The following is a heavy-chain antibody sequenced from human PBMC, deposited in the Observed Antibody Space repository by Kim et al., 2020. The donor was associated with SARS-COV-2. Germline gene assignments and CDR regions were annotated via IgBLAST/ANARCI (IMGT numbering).Heavy chain of an antibody. V-gene: IGHV3-66*01. Sequence: GGSLRLSCAASGFTVSRNYMSWVRQAPGQGLEWVSVIYSGGSTYYADSVKGRFTISRDNSKNTLYLQMNSLRAEDTAVYYCARDSEPYCSSTSCYYYYYMDVWGKGTTVTVSS. CDR2: IYSGGST. CDR1: GFTVSRNY. D-gene: IGHD2-2*01. CDR3: ARDSEPYCSSTSCYYYYYMDV. J-gene: IGHJ6*03.